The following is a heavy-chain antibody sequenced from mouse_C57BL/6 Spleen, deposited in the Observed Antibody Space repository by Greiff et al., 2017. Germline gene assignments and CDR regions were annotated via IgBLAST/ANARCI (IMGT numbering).Heavy chain of an antibody. CDR1: GFTFSDYG. Sequence: EVKLMESGGGLVKPGGSLKLSCAASGFTFSDYGMHWVRQAPEKGLEWVAYISSGSSTIYYADTVKGRFTISRDNAKNTLFLQMTSLRSEDTAMYYCARGTVVADYFDYWGQGTTLTVSS. V-gene: IGHV5-17*01. CDR3: ARGTVVADYFDY. CDR2: ISSGSSTI. J-gene: IGHJ2*01. D-gene: IGHD1-1*01.